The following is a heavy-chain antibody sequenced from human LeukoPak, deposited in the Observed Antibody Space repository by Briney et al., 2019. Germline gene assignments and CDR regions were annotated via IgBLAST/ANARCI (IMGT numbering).Heavy chain of an antibody. CDR2: IYCDDDK. CDR1: GFSLSTSGVG. J-gene: IGHJ4*02. Sequence: SGPTLVNPTQTLTLTCTFSGFSLSTSGVGVGWIRQPPGKALEWLALIYCDDDKRYSPSLKSRLTITKDTSKNQVVLTMTNMDPVDTATYYCAHLSYYYDSSGYINYFDYWGQGTLVTVSS. D-gene: IGHD3-22*01. V-gene: IGHV2-5*02. CDR3: AHLSYYYDSSGYINYFDY.